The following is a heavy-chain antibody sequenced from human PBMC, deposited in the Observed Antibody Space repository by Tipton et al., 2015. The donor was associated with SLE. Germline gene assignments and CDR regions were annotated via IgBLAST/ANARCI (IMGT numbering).Heavy chain of an antibody. Sequence: SLRLSCAASGFTFSSYGMHWVRQAPGKGLEWVAGISDGGSSKYYGDSVKGRFTISRDNSKNSLYLQMNSLRAEDTAVYYCVKGGYYYDSSGYYYSDYYYMDVWGKGTTVTVSS. V-gene: IGHV3-30*18. CDR3: VKGGYYYDSSGYYYSDYYYMDV. CDR1: GFTFSSYG. J-gene: IGHJ6*03. D-gene: IGHD3-22*01. CDR2: ISDGGSSK.